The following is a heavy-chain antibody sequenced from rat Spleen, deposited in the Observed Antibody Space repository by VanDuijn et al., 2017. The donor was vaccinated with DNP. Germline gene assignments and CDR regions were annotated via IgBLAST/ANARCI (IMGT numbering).Heavy chain of an antibody. V-gene: IGHV5-7*01. Sequence: EVQLVESGGGLAQPGRSLKLSCAASGFTFSDYNMAWVRQAPKSGLEWVATISYDGSGTYYRDSVKGRFTISRDNAKSTLYLEMDSLRSEDTATYYCARPDYWGQGVMVTVSS. CDR2: ISYDGSGT. J-gene: IGHJ2*01. CDR1: GFTFSDYN. CDR3: ARPDY.